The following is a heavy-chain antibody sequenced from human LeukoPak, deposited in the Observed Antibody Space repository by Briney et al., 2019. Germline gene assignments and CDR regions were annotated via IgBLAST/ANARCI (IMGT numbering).Heavy chain of an antibody. V-gene: IGHV3-33*01. J-gene: IGHJ6*02. Sequence: GGSLRLSCAASGFTFSSYGMHWVRQAPGKGLEWVAVIWYDGSNKYYADSVKGRFTISRDNSKNTLYLQMNSLRAEDTAVYYCASSTITMVRGVPYYYYGMDVWGQGTTVTVSS. CDR1: GFTFSSYG. CDR3: ASSTITMVRGVPYYYYGMDV. CDR2: IWYDGSNK. D-gene: IGHD3-10*01.